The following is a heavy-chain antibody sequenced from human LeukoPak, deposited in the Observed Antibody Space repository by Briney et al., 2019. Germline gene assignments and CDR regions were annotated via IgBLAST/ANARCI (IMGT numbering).Heavy chain of an antibody. J-gene: IGHJ6*03. CDR3: AGDIDQGTDVAGYMDV. CDR2: INYDGVTT. CDR1: GFTFSSYW. D-gene: IGHD6-19*01. V-gene: IGHV3-74*01. Sequence: GGSLRLSCAASGFTFSSYWMHWVRQAPGKGLMYVSRINYDGVTTRYADSVTGRFTISRDNAKNTLYLQMNSLRAEDTAVYYCAGDIDQGTDVAGYMDVWGKGTTVTVSS.